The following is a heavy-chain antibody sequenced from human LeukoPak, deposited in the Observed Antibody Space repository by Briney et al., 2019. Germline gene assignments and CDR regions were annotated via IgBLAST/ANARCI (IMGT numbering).Heavy chain of an antibody. CDR1: GGSFSGYY. V-gene: IGHV4-34*01. Sequence: SKTLSLTCAVYGGSFSGYYWSWIRQPPGKGLEWIGEINHSGSTNYNPSLKSRVTISVDTSKNQFSLKLSSVTAADTAVYYCARGRRIAARPPFDYWGQGTLVTVSS. J-gene: IGHJ4*02. CDR2: INHSGST. D-gene: IGHD6-6*01. CDR3: ARGRRIAARPPFDY.